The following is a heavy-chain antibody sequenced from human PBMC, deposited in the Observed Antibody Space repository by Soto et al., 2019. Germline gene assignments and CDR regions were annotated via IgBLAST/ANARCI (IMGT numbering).Heavy chain of an antibody. CDR2: IIPIFGTA. D-gene: IGHD2-15*01. CDR3: AKVVVATHDAFDI. CDR1: GGTFSSYA. J-gene: IGHJ3*02. V-gene: IGHV1-69*13. Sequence: SVKVSCKASGGTFSSYAISWVRQAPGQGLEWMGGIIPIFGTANYAQKFQGRVTITADESTSTAYMELSSLRSEDTAVYYCAKVVVATHDAFDIWGQGTMVTVS.